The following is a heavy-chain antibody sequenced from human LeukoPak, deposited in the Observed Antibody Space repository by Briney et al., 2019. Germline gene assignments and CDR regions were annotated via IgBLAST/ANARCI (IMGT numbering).Heavy chain of an antibody. CDR1: GGSISSYY. J-gene: IGHJ6*03. D-gene: IGHD2-21*02. V-gene: IGHV4-4*07. Sequence: PSETLSLTCTVSGGSISSYYWSWIRQPAGKGLEWIGRIYTSGSTNYNPSLKSRVTMSVDTSKNQFSLKLSSVTAADTAVYYCARSSRLLPYYYYYYYMDVWGKGTTVTVSS. CDR2: IYTSGST. CDR3: ARSSRLLPYYYYYYYMDV.